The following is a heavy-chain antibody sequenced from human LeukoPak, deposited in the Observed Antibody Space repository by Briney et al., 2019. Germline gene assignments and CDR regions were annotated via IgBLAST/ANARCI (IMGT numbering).Heavy chain of an antibody. J-gene: IGHJ4*02. CDR1: GGSFSGYY. CDR2: INHSGST. D-gene: IGHD1-14*01. Sequence: SETLSLTRAVYGGSFSGYYWSWIRQPPGKGLEWIGEINHSGSTNYNPSLKSRVTVSVDTSKNQFSLKLSSVTAADTAVYYCARGVERNDYWGQGTLVTVSS. V-gene: IGHV4-34*01. CDR3: ARGVERNDY.